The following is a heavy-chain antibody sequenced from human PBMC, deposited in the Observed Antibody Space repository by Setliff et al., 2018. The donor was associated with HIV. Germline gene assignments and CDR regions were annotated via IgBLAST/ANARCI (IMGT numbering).Heavy chain of an antibody. J-gene: IGHJ4*02. Sequence: ASVKVSCKASGYTFTVYYMHWVRQAPGQGLEWMGWINPNNGGTNYAQKCQGRVTLTTDTSTNTAYMELRGLKADDTAMYYCARDSEAGVWGQGTLVTV. CDR3: ARDSEAGV. CDR2: INPNNGGT. CDR1: GYTFTVYY. V-gene: IGHV1-2*02. D-gene: IGHD3-10*01.